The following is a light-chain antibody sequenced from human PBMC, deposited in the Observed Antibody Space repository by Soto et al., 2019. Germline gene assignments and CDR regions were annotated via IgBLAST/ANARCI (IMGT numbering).Light chain of an antibody. CDR1: QTISFY. V-gene: IGKV1-39*01. CDR3: QQSFSNPHT. J-gene: IGKJ2*01. Sequence: IQMTQSPSSLSASVGDTVTITCRASQTISFYLNWYQQKPGRTPNLLIYATSSLQSGVPSRFDGSGSGTEFTLPTSSRQHADFATYYCQQSFSNPHTFGQGTKLELK. CDR2: ATS.